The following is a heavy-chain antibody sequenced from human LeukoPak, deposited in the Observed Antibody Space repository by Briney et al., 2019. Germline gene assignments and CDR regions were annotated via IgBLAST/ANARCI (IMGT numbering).Heavy chain of an antibody. CDR2: IYSGGSS. CDR3: STAYQLLFDY. J-gene: IGHJ4*02. V-gene: IGHV3-66*01. D-gene: IGHD2-2*01. CDR1: GFTVSSNY. Sequence: GGSLRLSCAASGFTVSSNYMSWVRQAPGKGLEWASVIYSGGSSDYADSVTGGFTISRDNSKDTLYLQMNSMSAQNTAVSSFSTAYQLLFDYWGQGTLVTVSS.